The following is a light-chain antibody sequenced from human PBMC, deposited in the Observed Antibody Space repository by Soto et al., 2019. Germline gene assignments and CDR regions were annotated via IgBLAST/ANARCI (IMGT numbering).Light chain of an antibody. V-gene: IGLV2-14*01. CDR2: DVS. Sequence: QSALTQPASVSGSPGQSITISCTGTSSDVGGYNYVSWYQQHPGKAPKLMIYDVSNRPSGVSNRFSGSKSGNTASLTISGIQAEDEADYYCSSYTSSSTGYVFGTGTQLTVL. CDR3: SSYTSSSTGYV. J-gene: IGLJ1*01. CDR1: SSDVGGYNY.